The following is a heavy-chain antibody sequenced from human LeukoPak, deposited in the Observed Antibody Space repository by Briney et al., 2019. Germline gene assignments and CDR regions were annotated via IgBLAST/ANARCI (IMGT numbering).Heavy chain of an antibody. CDR1: GFTFSSYA. Sequence: GGSLRLSCAASGFTFSSYAMSWVRQAPGKGLEWVSAISGSGGSTYYADSVKGRFTISRDNSKNTLYLQMNSLRAEDTAVYYCARARDHSPGIAVAWDAFDIWGQGTMVTVSS. CDR3: ARARDHSPGIAVAWDAFDI. J-gene: IGHJ3*02. D-gene: IGHD6-19*01. CDR2: ISGSGGST. V-gene: IGHV3-23*01.